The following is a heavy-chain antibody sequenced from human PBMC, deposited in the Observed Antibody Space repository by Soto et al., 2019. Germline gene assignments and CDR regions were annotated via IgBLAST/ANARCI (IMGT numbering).Heavy chain of an antibody. CDR3: ARAADYDFWSGYYTDYYYGMDV. CDR2: IIPIFGTA. D-gene: IGHD3-3*01. CDR1: GGTFSSYA. J-gene: IGHJ6*02. Sequence: SVKVSCKASGGTFSSYAISWVRQAPGQGLEWMGGIIPIFGTANYAQKFQGRVTITADESTSTAYMELSSLRSEDTAVYYCARAADYDFWSGYYTDYYYGMDVWGQGTTVTVSS. V-gene: IGHV1-69*13.